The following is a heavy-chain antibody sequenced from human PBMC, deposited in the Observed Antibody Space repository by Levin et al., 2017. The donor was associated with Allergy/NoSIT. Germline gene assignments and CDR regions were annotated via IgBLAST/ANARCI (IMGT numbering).Heavy chain of an antibody. J-gene: IGHJ4*02. D-gene: IGHD3-3*01. Sequence: GESLKISCAASGFTGSSNYMSWVRQAPGKGLEWVSVIYSGGSTYYADSVKGRFTISRDNSKNTLYLQMNSLRAEDTAVYYCARDGVAHKRGFDYWGQGTLVTVSS. CDR3: ARDGVAHKRGFDY. CDR1: GFTGSSNY. V-gene: IGHV3-53*01. CDR2: IYSGGST.